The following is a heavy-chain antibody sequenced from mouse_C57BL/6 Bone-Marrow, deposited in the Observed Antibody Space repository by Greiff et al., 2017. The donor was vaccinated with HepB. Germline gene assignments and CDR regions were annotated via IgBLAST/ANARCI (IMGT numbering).Heavy chain of an antibody. J-gene: IGHJ2*01. CDR2: IYYSGTI. CDR1: GISITTGNYR. D-gene: IGHD1-1*01. CDR3: ARDSYYYGSYFDY. V-gene: IGHV3-5*01. Sequence: EVKLQQSGPGLVKPSQTVFLTCTVTGISITTGNYRWSWIRQFPGNKLEWIGYIYYSGTITYNPSFTSRTTIPRDTPKNQFFLEMNSLTAEDTATYYCARDSYYYGSYFDYWGQGTTLTVSS.